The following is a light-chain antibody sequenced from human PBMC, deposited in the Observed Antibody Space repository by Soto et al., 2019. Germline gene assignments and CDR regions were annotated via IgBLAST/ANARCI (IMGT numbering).Light chain of an antibody. J-gene: IGLJ2*01. CDR3: NSYAGNNILV. CDR1: SGDVGAYHY. Sequence: QSVLTQPPSASGSPGQSVTISCTGTSGDVGAYHYVSWYQQHPGKAPKLIIYEVNKRPSGVPDRFSGSKSGNTASLTVSGLQADDEADYYCNSYAGNNILVFGGGTKLT. V-gene: IGLV2-8*01. CDR2: EVN.